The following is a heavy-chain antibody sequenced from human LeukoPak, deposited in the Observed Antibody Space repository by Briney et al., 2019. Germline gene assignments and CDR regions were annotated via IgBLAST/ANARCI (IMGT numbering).Heavy chain of an antibody. Sequence: SQTLSLTCTVSGGSISSGGYYWSWIRQHPGKGLEWIGYIYYSGSTYYNPSLKSRVTISVDTSKNQFSQKLSSVTAADTAVYYCAVDYVWGSYRVFDYWGQGTLVTVSS. J-gene: IGHJ4*02. CDR2: IYYSGST. CDR3: AVDYVWGSYRVFDY. D-gene: IGHD3-16*02. V-gene: IGHV4-31*03. CDR1: GGSISSGGYY.